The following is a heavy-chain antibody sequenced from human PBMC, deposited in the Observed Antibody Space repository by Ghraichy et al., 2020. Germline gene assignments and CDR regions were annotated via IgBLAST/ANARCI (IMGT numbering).Heavy chain of an antibody. D-gene: IGHD1-20*01. CDR1: GFTFSTYN. J-gene: IGHJ4*02. CDR2: ISSSSSI. CDR3: ATYNWNDFDY. Sequence: GGSRRLSCAASGFTFSTYNMNWVRQAPGKGLEWVSYISSSSSIYYADSVKGRFTISRDNAKNSLYLQMNSLRDEDTAIYYCATYNWNDFDYWGQGTLVTVSS. V-gene: IGHV3-48*02.